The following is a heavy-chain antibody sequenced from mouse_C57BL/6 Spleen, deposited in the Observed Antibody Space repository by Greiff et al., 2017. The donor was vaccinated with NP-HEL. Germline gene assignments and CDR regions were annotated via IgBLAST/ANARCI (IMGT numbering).Heavy chain of an antibody. CDR1: GFTFSGYA. V-gene: IGHV5-4*01. Sequence: EVQVVESGGGLVKPGGSLKLSCAASGFTFSGYAMSWVRQTPEKRLEWVATISDGGSYTYYPDNVKGRFTISRDNAKNNLYLHMSHLKSEDTAMYYSARESGNYVGYYAMDYWGQGTSLTVSS. J-gene: IGHJ4*01. CDR2: ISDGGSYT. D-gene: IGHD2-1*01. CDR3: ARESGNYVGYYAMDY.